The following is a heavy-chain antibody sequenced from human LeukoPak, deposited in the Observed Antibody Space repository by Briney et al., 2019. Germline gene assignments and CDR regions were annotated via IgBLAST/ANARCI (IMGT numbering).Heavy chain of an antibody. J-gene: IGHJ4*02. Sequence: GGSLRLSCAASGFTSSSYGMHWVRQAPGKGLEWVAVISYDGSNKYYADSVKGRFTISRDNSKNTLYLQMNSLRAEDTAVYYCAKVLHDIAAAGDYWGQGTLVTVSS. CDR3: AKVLHDIAAAGDY. V-gene: IGHV3-30*18. D-gene: IGHD6-13*01. CDR2: ISYDGSNK. CDR1: GFTSSSYG.